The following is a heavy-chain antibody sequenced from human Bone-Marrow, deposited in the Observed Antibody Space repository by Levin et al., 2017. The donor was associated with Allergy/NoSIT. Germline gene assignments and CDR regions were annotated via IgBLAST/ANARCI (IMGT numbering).Heavy chain of an antibody. Sequence: SETLSLTCTVSGGSIDKYYWSWIRQSPGKGLEWIGNIYYSGDTDYNPSLKSRVMMSVDRSKGQFSLSLTSVTAADTAVYFCARDIVVLPAAWGWFDPWGQGILVTVSS. V-gene: IGHV4-59*08. D-gene: IGHD2-2*01. J-gene: IGHJ5*02. CDR3: ARDIVVLPAAWGWFDP. CDR2: IYYSGDT. CDR1: GGSIDKYY.